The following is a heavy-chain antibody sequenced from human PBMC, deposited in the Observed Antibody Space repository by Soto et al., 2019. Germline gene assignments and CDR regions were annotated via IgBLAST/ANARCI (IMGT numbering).Heavy chain of an antibody. CDR2: IYYSGST. J-gene: IGHJ4*02. V-gene: IGHV4-31*03. CDR3: AREGGDGVDY. CDR1: GGSISSVNFY. D-gene: IGHD3-16*01. Sequence: TLSLTCTVSGGSISSVNFYWSWIRQHPGKGLEWIGYIYYSGSTYYNPSLKSRVTISVDTSKNQFSLKLNSVTAADTAVYYCAREGGDGVDYWGQGTLVTVSS.